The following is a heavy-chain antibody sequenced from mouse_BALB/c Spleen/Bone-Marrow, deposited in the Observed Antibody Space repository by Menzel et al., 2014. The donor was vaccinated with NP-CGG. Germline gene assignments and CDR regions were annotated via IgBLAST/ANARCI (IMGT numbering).Heavy chain of an antibody. CDR2: IHPGNSDT. J-gene: IGHJ2*01. CDR3: TTLAQNNFDY. CDR1: GYTFSNYW. V-gene: IGHV1-5*01. Sequence: EVQLQESGTVLARPGAAVKMFCKASGYTFSNYWMHWIKQRPGQGLEWIGTIHPGNSDTTYNQKFKGKAKLTAVTSTSTAYMELSSLTNEDSAVYYCTTLAQNNFDYWGQGTTLTVSS. D-gene: IGHD3-1*01.